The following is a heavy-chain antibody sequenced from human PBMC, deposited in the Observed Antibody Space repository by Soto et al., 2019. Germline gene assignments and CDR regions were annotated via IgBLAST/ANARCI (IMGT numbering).Heavy chain of an antibody. V-gene: IGHV3-21*01. D-gene: IGHD2-15*01. CDR2: ISSSSSYI. CDR3: ARAPPNRLKYCSGGSCSDLFDY. Sequence: GGSLRLSCAASGFTFSSYSMNWVRQAPGKGLEWVSSISSSSSYIYYADSVKGRFTISRDNAKNSLYLQMNSLRTEDTAVYYCARAPPNRLKYCSGGSCSDLFDYWGQGTLVTVSS. J-gene: IGHJ4*02. CDR1: GFTFSSYS.